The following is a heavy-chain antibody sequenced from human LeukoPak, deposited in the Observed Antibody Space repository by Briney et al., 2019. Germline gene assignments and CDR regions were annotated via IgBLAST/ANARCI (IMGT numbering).Heavy chain of an antibody. CDR1: GGTFSSYA. CDR3: ARGNREGFWAPFTD. D-gene: IGHD3-3*01. J-gene: IGHJ4*02. Sequence: ASVKVSCMASGGTFSSYAISWVRQAPGQGLEWMGGIIPIFGTANYAQKFQGRVTITADESTSTAYMELSSLRSEDTAVYYCARGNREGFWAPFTDWGQGTLVTVSS. V-gene: IGHV1-69*13. CDR2: IIPIFGTA.